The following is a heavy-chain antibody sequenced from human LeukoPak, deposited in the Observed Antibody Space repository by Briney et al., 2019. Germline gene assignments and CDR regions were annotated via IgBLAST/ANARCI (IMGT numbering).Heavy chain of an antibody. CDR3: VGLIHDAGSYRNY. CDR2: IQNDGSNK. D-gene: IGHD3-10*01. V-gene: IGHV3-30*02. CDR1: GVTFSGFG. Sequence: GGSLRLSCAEPGVTFSGFGMQSVCQVPDKGLAWVAFIQNDGSNKYYADSVKGRFTISRDNSKNTLYLQMTSLRAEDTAVYYCVGLIHDAGSYRNYRVQGTLVTVSS. J-gene: IGHJ4*02.